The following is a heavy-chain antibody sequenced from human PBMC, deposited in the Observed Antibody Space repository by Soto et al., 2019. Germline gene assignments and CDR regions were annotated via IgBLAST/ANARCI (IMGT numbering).Heavy chain of an antibody. CDR3: AREGMSRPRWVFDY. V-gene: IGHV3-64*01. Sequence: EVQLVESGGGLVQPGGSLRLSCAASGFTFGSYPMHWVRQAPGKGLEYVSAISTNGDSTFYANSVKGRFTISRDNSKNTLYLQMGSLRAEDMGVYYCAREGMSRPRWVFDYWGQGTLVTASS. CDR1: GFTFGSYP. CDR2: ISTNGDST. D-gene: IGHD6-13*01. J-gene: IGHJ4*02.